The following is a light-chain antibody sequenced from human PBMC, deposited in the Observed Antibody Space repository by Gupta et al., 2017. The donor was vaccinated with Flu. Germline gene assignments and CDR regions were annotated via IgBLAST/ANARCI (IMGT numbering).Light chain of an antibody. J-gene: IGKJ4*01. Sequence: VGDRVTITCRASQSIVGWLAWYQQKPGKAPNLLISKASTLESGVPSRFSGSGSGTGFTLAISSLQPDDFATYYCQQYYTFPTFGGGTRVEIK. CDR3: QQYYTFPT. V-gene: IGKV1-5*03. CDR2: KAS. CDR1: QSIVGW.